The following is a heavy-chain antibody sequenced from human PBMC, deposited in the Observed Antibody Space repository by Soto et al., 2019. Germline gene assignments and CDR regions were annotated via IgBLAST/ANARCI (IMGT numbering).Heavy chain of an antibody. Sequence: QVQLVQSGAEIKKPGASVEVSCKASGYTFTTYGITWVRQAPGQGLKWMGWINVYTGNTDYAQKVQGRVTMTTDTSTSTAYMELRSLRSDDTAVYYCARFYGSGNFPYDYWGQGTLVTVSS. CDR1: GYTFTTYG. CDR3: ARFYGSGNFPYDY. D-gene: IGHD3-10*01. CDR2: INVYTGNT. V-gene: IGHV1-18*01. J-gene: IGHJ4*02.